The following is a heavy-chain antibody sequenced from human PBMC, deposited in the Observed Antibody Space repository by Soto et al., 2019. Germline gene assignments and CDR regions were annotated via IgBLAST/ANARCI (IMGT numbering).Heavy chain of an antibody. J-gene: IGHJ6*02. CDR2: ISAYNDNT. V-gene: IGHV1-18*04. CDR1: GYTFTSYG. Sequence: QVQLGQSGAEVKKPGASVKVSCKASGYTFTSYGITWVRQAPEQGLEWMGLISAYNDNTIYRQKLQDRVTMTTDTSTSTAYMELRSLRSVDTAVYYFARGVDCSCGSCCSIYYYYYGFDDWGQGTTITVSS. CDR3: ARGVDCSCGSCCSIYYYYYGFDD. D-gene: IGHD2-15*01.